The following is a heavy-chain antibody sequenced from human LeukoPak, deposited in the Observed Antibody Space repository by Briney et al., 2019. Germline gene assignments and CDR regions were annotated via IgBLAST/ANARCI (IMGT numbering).Heavy chain of an antibody. CDR3: ARDSSAAGIDY. CDR2: IYYSGST. D-gene: IGHD6-13*01. V-gene: IGHV4-59*01. J-gene: IGHJ4*02. Sequence: SETLSLTCTVSGGSIGLYYWAWIRQPPGKGLEWIGYIYYSGSTNYNPSLKSRVTISVDTSKNQFSLKLSSVTAADTAVYYCARDSSAAGIDYWGQGTLVTVSS. CDR1: GGSIGLYY.